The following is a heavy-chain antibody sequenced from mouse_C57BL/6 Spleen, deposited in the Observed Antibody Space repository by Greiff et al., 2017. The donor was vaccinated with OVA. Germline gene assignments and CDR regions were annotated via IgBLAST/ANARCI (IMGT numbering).Heavy chain of an antibody. Sequence: EVKLMESGGGLVKPGGSLKLSCAASGFTFSSYAMSWVRQTPEKRLEWVATISDGGSYTYYPDNVKGRFTISRDNARNNLYLQMSQLKSEDTAMYYCARVYDGYFDYWGQGTTLTVSS. D-gene: IGHD2-3*01. CDR3: ARVYDGYFDY. CDR2: ISDGGSYT. J-gene: IGHJ2*01. V-gene: IGHV5-4*03. CDR1: GFTFSSYA.